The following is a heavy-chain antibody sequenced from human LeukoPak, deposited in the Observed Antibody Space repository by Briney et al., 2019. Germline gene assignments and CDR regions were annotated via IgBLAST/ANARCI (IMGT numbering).Heavy chain of an antibody. CDR3: ARGSQLYFFLEWLSGY. J-gene: IGHJ4*02. D-gene: IGHD3-3*01. CDR2: ISSSSSYI. CDR1: GFTFSSYS. Sequence: GGSLRLSCAASGFTFSSYSMNWVRQAPGKGLEWVSSISSSSSYIYYADSVKGRFTISRDNAKNSLYLQMNSLRAEDTAVYYCARGSQLYFFLEWLSGYWGQGTLVTVSS. V-gene: IGHV3-21*01.